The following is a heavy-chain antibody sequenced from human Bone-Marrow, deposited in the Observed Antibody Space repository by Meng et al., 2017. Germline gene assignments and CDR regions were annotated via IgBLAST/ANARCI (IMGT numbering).Heavy chain of an antibody. Sequence: QGQLWQLGAEVKKLGSSVKVSCKASGGTFSSYAISWVRQAPGQGLEWMGGIIPIFGTANYAQKFQGRVTITADESTSTAYMELRSLRSDDTAVYYCARDISGSMLDYWGQGTLVTVSS. V-gene: IGHV1-69*01. CDR1: GGTFSSYA. CDR3: ARDISGSMLDY. J-gene: IGHJ4*02. CDR2: IIPIFGTA. D-gene: IGHD1-14*01.